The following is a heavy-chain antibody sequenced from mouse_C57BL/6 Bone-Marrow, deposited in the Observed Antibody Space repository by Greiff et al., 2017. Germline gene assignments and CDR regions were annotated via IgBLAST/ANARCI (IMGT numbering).Heavy chain of an antibody. J-gene: IGHJ1*03. CDR2: IWSGGST. CDR3: ARNGYLLYWYFDV. D-gene: IGHD2-1*01. Sequence: VQGVESGPGLVQPSQSLSITCTVSGFSLTSYGVHWVRQSPGKGLEWLGVIWSGGSTDYTAAFISRLSISKDNSKSQVFFKMNSLQADDTAIYYCARNGYLLYWYFDVWGTGTTVTVSS. CDR1: GFSLTSYG. V-gene: IGHV2-2*01.